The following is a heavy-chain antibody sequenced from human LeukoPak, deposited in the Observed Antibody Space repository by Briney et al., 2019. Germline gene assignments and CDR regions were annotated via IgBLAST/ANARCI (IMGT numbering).Heavy chain of an antibody. V-gene: IGHV3-30-3*01. Sequence: GGSLRLSCAASGFTFSSYAMHWVRQAPGKGLEWVAVISYDGSNKYYADSVKGRFTISRDNSKNTLYLQMNSLRAEDTAVYYCARDPVRITIFGVLYYMDVWGKGTTVTVSS. J-gene: IGHJ6*03. D-gene: IGHD3-3*01. CDR3: ARDPVRITIFGVLYYMDV. CDR1: GFTFSSYA. CDR2: ISYDGSNK.